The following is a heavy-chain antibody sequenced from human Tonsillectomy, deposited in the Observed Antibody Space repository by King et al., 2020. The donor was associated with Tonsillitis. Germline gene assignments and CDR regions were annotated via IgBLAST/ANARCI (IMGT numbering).Heavy chain of an antibody. V-gene: IGHV3-30-3*01. D-gene: IGHD6-13*01. CDR3: ARDLRSSSWYAPSYYYYYGMDV. J-gene: IGHJ6*02. CDR1: GFTFSSYA. Sequence: VQLVESGGGVVQPGRSLRLSCAASGFTFSSYAMHWVRQAPGKGLEWVAVISYDGSNKYYADSVKGRFTISRDNSKNTLYLQMNSLRAEDTAVYYCARDLRSSSWYAPSYYYYYGMDVWGQGTTVTVSS. CDR2: ISYDGSNK.